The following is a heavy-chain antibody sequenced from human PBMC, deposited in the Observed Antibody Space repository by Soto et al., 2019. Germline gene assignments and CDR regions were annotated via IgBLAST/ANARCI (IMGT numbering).Heavy chain of an antibody. J-gene: IGHJ4*02. CDR2: IWYDGSNK. CDR1: GFTFSSYG. V-gene: IGHV3-33*06. Sequence: PGGSLRLSCAASGFTFSSYGMHWVRQAPGKGLEWVAVIWYDGSNKYYADSVKGRFTISRDNSKNTLYLQMNSLRAEDTAVYYCAKDYSSSWYAPFDYWGQGTLVTVSS. D-gene: IGHD6-13*01. CDR3: AKDYSSSWYAPFDY.